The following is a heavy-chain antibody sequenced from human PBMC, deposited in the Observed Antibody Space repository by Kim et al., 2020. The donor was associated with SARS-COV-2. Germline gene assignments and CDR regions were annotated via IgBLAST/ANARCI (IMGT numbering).Heavy chain of an antibody. CDR3: ARGNYYDSSP. J-gene: IGHJ5*02. V-gene: IGHV4-4*07. Sequence: STNSNPSLKSRVTMSVDTSKTQFSLKLSSVTAADTAVYYCARGNYYDSSPWGQGTLVTVSS. CDR2: ST. D-gene: IGHD3-22*01.